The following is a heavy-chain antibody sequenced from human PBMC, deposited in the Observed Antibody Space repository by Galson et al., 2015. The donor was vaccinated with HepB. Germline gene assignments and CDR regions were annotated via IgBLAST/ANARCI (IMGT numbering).Heavy chain of an antibody. D-gene: IGHD3-3*01. Sequence: ETLSLTCTVSGGSISSSSYYWGWIRQPPGKGLEWIGSIYYSGSTYYNPSLKSRVTISVDTSKNQFSLKLSSVTAADTAVYYCARDEWTQGFDIWGQGTMVTVSS. V-gene: IGHV4-39*02. CDR2: IYYSGST. J-gene: IGHJ3*02. CDR3: ARDEWTQGFDI. CDR1: GGSISSSSYY.